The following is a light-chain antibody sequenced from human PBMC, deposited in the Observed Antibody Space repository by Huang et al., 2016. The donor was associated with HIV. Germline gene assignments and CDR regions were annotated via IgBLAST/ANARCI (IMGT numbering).Light chain of an antibody. Sequence: IQMTQSPASLSAYVGDRVTISWQANQDIRSYLNWYQQKPGKAPRLLIYGASNLQAGVPSMFSGNGSGTDFTITISSLQSEDIATYYCQQYDSLYTFGQGTRLEIK. CDR3: QQYDSLYT. CDR1: QDIRSY. CDR2: GAS. J-gene: IGKJ2*01. V-gene: IGKV1-33*01.